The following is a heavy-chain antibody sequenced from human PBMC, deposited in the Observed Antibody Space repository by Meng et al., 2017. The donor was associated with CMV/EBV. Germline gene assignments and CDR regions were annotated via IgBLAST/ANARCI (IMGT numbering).Heavy chain of an antibody. CDR3: ARDIAAAGTYYYFFAMGV. J-gene: IGHJ6*02. CDR1: GFDFSNHI. CDR2: ISGSSTYT. V-gene: IGHV3-21*01. Sequence: GESLKISCAASGFDFSNHIMNWVRQAPGKGLEWVSSISGSSTYTHYADSVKGRFTISRDNARNSLSLEMTSLRAEDTAVYYCARDIAAAGTYYYFFAMGVWGQGTTVTVSS. D-gene: IGHD6-13*01.